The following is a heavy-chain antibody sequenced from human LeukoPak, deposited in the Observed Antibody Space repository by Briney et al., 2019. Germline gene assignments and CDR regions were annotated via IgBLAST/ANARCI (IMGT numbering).Heavy chain of an antibody. CDR2: ISGSSSTI. D-gene: IGHD1-26*01. CDR3: ARWSLGGRDFDY. CDR1: GFSFSDYY. V-gene: IGHV3-11*01. J-gene: IGHJ4*02. Sequence: PGGSLRLSCAASGFSFSDYYMSWIRQAPGKGLEWASYISGSSSTIYYADSLKGRFSISRDNAKNSLYMQMNSLRAEDTAVYYCARWSLGGRDFDYWGQGTLVTVSS.